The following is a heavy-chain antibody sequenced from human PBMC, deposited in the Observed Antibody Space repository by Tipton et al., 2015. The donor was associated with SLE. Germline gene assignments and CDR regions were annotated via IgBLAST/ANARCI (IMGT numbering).Heavy chain of an antibody. Sequence: PRLSCAASEFVFSSYAISWVRQAPGKGLEWVSAIRGSAGSTYYADSVNGRFTISRDNSKNTLYLQMNSLRAEDTAVYYCARNEEERWSSSWSPAWYYFDSWGQGTLATVSS. CDR1: EFVFSSYA. V-gene: IGHV3-23*01. CDR2: IRGSAGST. CDR3: ARNEEERWSSSWSPAWYYFDS. J-gene: IGHJ4*02. D-gene: IGHD6-13*01.